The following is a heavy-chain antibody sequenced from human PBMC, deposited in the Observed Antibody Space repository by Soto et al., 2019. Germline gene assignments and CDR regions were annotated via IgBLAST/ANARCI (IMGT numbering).Heavy chain of an antibody. CDR2: INAGNGNT. Sequence: QVQLVQAGAEEKKPGASVQVSCKASGYTFTGYAMNWVRQAPGQRLAWMGWINAGNGNTKYSQTFHGRVTITRDTVASTADMELGSLRSEDTAVYYCVRAVAVAADFDYWGQGTLVTVSS. CDR1: GYTFTGYA. V-gene: IGHV1-3*05. CDR3: VRAVAVAADFDY. D-gene: IGHD6-19*01. J-gene: IGHJ4*02.